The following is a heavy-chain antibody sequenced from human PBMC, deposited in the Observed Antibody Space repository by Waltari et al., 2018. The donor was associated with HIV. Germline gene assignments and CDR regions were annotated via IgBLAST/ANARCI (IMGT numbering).Heavy chain of an antibody. CDR3: ARVPRSVMGPPGDI. D-gene: IGHD4-17*01. CDR1: GGPFNGSY. CDR2: IVHNGSP. Sequence: QVRLQQWGAGVLKPSETLSLTCAVFGGPFNGSYWTWIRQPPGKGLEWIGEIVHNGSPNYSPSLKSRVTISADVSKKQFSLQLRSVTAADTAVYYCARVPRSVMGPPGDICGPGTLVTVSS. V-gene: IGHV4-34*02. J-gene: IGHJ4*02.